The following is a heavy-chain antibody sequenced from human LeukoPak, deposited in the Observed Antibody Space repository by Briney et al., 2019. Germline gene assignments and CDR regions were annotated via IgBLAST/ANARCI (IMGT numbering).Heavy chain of an antibody. CDR3: ARGRAGGVTIFKPHMDV. J-gene: IGHJ6*02. D-gene: IGHD3-3*01. V-gene: IGHV4-34*01. CDR2: INHSGSS. Sequence: PSETLSLTCAVYGGSFSGYYWSWLRQPPGKGLEWIGEINHSGSSNYNPSLKSRVTISVDTSKNQYSLKLSSVTAAVTSAYYCARGRAGGVTIFKPHMDVWGQGTTVTVSS. CDR1: GGSFSGYY.